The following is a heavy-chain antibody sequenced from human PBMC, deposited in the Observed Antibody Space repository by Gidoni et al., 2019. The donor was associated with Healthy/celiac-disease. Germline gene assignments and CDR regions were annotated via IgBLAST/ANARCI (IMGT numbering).Heavy chain of an antibody. D-gene: IGHD6-13*01. V-gene: IGHV3-21*01. J-gene: IGHJ4*02. CDR1: GFTVSSYS. CDR2: ISSSSSYI. Sequence: EVQLVESGGGLVKPGGYLRLSCAASGFTVSSYSMNWVRQAPGKGLEWVSSISSSSSYIYYADSVKGRFTISRDNAKNSLYLQMNSLRAEDTAVYYCARAMRGSSYNHRQNNSYGKYYFDYWGQGTLVTVSS. CDR3: ARAMRGSSYNHRQNNSYGKYYFDY.